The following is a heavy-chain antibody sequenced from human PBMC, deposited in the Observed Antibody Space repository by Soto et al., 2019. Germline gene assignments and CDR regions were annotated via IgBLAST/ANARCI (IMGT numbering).Heavy chain of an antibody. V-gene: IGHV3-23*01. J-gene: IGHJ4*02. D-gene: IGHD2-2*01. CDR1: GFTFYNYA. CDR2: ITGTGSDT. CDR3: AKLGSSSWSPHYYFDY. Sequence: GGSLRLSCAASGFTFYNYAMGWVRQAPGKGLEWVSAITGTGSDTYYVDSVKGRFAISRDNSENTLYLQMNSLRAEDTAIYYCAKLGSSSWSPHYYFDYWGQGTLVTVSS.